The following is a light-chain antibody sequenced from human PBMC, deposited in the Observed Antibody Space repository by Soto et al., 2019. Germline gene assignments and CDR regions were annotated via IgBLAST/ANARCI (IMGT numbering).Light chain of an antibody. CDR1: SSDVGGYNH. V-gene: IGLV2-14*01. Sequence: QSALTQPASVSGSPGQSITISCTGTSSDVGGYNHVSWYQQHPGKAPKLMIYDVSNRPSGVSNRFSGSKSGNTASQTISGLQAEDEADYYCSSYTSSSTPYVFGTGTKLAVL. CDR2: DVS. CDR3: SSYTSSSTPYV. J-gene: IGLJ1*01.